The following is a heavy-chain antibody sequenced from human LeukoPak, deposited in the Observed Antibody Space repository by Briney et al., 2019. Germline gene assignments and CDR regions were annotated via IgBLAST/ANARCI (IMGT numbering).Heavy chain of an antibody. D-gene: IGHD6-19*01. Sequence: SETLSLTCTVSGGSISSTSYYWGWIRQPPGKGLEWIGSIYYSGSTFYNPSLRSRVTISVDTSKNEFSLNLSSVTAADTAVYYCAREPVAGDNAFDVWGQRTMVTVSS. V-gene: IGHV4-39*07. J-gene: IGHJ3*01. CDR1: GGSISSTSYY. CDR3: AREPVAGDNAFDV. CDR2: IYYSGST.